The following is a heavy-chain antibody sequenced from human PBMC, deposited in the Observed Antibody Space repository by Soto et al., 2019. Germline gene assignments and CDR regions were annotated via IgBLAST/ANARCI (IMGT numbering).Heavy chain of an antibody. Sequence: EMQLVESGGGLARPGGSLRLSCAASGFTFSSYNMNWVRQAPGKGLEWVASISSSSTYIFYADSVKGRFTISRDNAKNSLDGEMNSLRADDTAVYYCARDTNKGASKRQLSTAGMDVWGQGTTVTVYS. J-gene: IGHJ6*02. V-gene: IGHV3-21*01. CDR1: GFTFSSYN. D-gene: IGHD1-1*01. CDR3: ARDTNKGASKRQLSTAGMDV. CDR2: ISSSSTYI.